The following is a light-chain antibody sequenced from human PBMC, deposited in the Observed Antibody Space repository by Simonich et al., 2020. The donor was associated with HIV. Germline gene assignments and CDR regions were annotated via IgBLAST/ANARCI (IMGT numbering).Light chain of an antibody. Sequence: DIVMTQSPDSLAVSLGERATINCKSSQSVLYSSNNKNYLAWYQQKPGQPPKLLIDWASTRESGVPDRFSGSGSGTDFTLTISSLQAEDVAVYYCQHYNSWPPMCTFGQGTKLEIK. CDR3: QHYNSWPPMCT. J-gene: IGKJ2*02. CDR2: WAS. CDR1: QSVLYSSNNKNY. V-gene: IGKV4-1*01.